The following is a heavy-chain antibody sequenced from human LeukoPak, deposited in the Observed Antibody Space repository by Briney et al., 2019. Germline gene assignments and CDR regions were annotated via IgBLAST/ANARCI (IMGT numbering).Heavy chain of an antibody. CDR3: ARVPPLLWFGELSYYYYYMDV. CDR1: GFTFSSYW. CDR2: IKQDGSEK. D-gene: IGHD3-10*01. Sequence: GGSLRPSCAASGFTFSSYWMSWVRQAPGKGLEWVANIKQDGSEKYYVDSVKGRFTISRDNAKNSLYLQMNSLRAEDTAVYYCARVPPLLWFGELSYYYYYMDVWGKGTTVTVSS. V-gene: IGHV3-7*01. J-gene: IGHJ6*03.